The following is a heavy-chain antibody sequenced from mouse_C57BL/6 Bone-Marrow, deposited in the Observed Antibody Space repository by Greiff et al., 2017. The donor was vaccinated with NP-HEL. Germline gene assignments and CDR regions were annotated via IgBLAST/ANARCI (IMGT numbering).Heavy chain of an antibody. J-gene: IGHJ4*01. V-gene: IGHV14-4*01. CDR3: TPDYDRYAMDD. CDR1: GFNIKDDY. D-gene: IGHD2-4*01. CDR2: IDPENGDT. Sequence: VQLQQSGAELVRPGASVKLSCTASGFNIKDDYMHWVKQRPEQGLEWIGWIDPENGDTEYASKFQGKATITADTSANTAYLQLSSLTSEDTAVDYCTPDYDRYAMDDWGQGTSVTVAS.